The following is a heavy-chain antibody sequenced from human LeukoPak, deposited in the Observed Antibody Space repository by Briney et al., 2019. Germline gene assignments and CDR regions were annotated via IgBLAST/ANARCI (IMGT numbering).Heavy chain of an antibody. CDR3: AKENNDFDI. CDR1: GFAFRSYA. J-gene: IGHJ3*02. D-gene: IGHD2-8*01. V-gene: IGHV3-30*18. CDR2: ISYDGREK. Sequence: GGSLRLSCAASGFAFRSYAMHWVRQAPGKGLEWVAGISYDGREKWYGDSVKGRFTSFRDNSENTLYLQMNSLRAEDTAVYYCAKENNDFDIWGQGTMVTVSS.